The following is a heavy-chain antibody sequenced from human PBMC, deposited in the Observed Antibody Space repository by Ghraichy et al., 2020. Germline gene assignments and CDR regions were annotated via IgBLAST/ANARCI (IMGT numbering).Heavy chain of an antibody. J-gene: IGHJ4*02. CDR3: ARDVRWFDY. Sequence: GGSLRLSCVASGFTFSDYWMTWVRQAPGKGLEWVGDIKQDGSEIKYVDSARGRFTISRDNARNSVYLQMNSLRADDTGVYYCARDVRWFDYWGQGTLVGVSS. CDR1: GFTFSDYW. D-gene: IGHD3-10*02. V-gene: IGHV3-7*01. CDR2: IKQDGSEI.